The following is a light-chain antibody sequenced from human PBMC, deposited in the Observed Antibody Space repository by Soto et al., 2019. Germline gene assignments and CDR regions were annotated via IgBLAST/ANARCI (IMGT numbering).Light chain of an antibody. CDR2: DAS. Sequence: DIQMTPSPYSLSPSVGDRVTITWQASQDISTSLNWYQQKPGRAPKLLIYDASNLETGVPSWFSGSGSGTDFTFTISSLQPEDITTYYCQQYHNRPITFGQGARLEI. CDR3: QQYHNRPIT. CDR1: QDISTS. J-gene: IGKJ5*01. V-gene: IGKV1-33*01.